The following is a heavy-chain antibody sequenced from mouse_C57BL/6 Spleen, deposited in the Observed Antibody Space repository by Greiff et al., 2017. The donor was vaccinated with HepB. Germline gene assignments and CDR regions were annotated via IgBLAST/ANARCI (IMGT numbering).Heavy chain of an antibody. J-gene: IGHJ2*01. V-gene: IGHV1-55*01. Sequence: QVQLQQPGAELVKPGASVKMSCKASGYTFTSYWITWVKQRPGQGLEWIGDIYPGSGSTNYNEKFKSKATLTVDTSSSTAYMQLSSLTSEDSAVYYCARMGNYYGSRRDYWGQGTTLTVSS. CDR1: GYTFTSYW. D-gene: IGHD1-1*01. CDR3: ARMGNYYGSRRDY. CDR2: IYPGSGST.